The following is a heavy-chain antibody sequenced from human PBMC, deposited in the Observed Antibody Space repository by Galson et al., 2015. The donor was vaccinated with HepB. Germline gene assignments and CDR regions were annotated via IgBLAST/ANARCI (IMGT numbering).Heavy chain of an antibody. Sequence: SLRLSCAASGFTVSSNYMSWVRQAPGKGLEWVSVIYSGGSTYYADSVKGRFTIYRDKSKNTLYLQMNSLRAEDTAVYYCASAFLSLRIAVAGPVYGMDVWGQGTTVTVSS. D-gene: IGHD6-19*01. CDR3: ASAFLSLRIAVAGPVYGMDV. CDR1: GFTVSSNY. CDR2: IYSGGST. V-gene: IGHV3-66*01. J-gene: IGHJ6*02.